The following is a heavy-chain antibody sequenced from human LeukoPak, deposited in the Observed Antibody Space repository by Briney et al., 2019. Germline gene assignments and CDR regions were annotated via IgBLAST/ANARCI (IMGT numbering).Heavy chain of an antibody. D-gene: IGHD6-13*01. CDR1: GGSISSSSYY. V-gene: IGHV4-39*01. J-gene: IGHJ4*02. Sequence: SETLSLTCTVSGGSISSSSYYWGWIRQPPGKGLEWIGSIYYSGSTYYNPSLKSRVTISVDTSKNQSPLKLSSVTAADTAVYYCARHFQKVSYSRFDYWGQGTLVTVSS. CDR2: IYYSGST. CDR3: ARHFQKVSYSRFDY.